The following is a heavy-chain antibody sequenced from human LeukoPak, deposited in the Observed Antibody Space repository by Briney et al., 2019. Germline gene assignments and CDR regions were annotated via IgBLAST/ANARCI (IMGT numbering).Heavy chain of an antibody. V-gene: IGHV4-4*07. Sequence: SETLSLTCTVSGGSISSYSWSWMRQPAGKGLEWIGRIYTSGSTNYNPSLKSRVTMSVDTSKNQFSLKLSSVTAADTAVYYSARCGTYYYGMEVWGQGTTVTVSS. CDR3: ARCGTYYYGMEV. CDR1: GGSISSYS. CDR2: IYTSGST. J-gene: IGHJ6*02. D-gene: IGHD1-26*01.